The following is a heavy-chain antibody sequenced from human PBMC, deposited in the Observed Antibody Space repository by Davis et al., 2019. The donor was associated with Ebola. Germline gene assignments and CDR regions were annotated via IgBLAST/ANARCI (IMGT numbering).Heavy chain of an antibody. D-gene: IGHD3-22*01. CDR2: IYHSGST. CDR1: GDSISSTTYY. J-gene: IGHJ4*02. Sequence: PSETLSLTCTVSGDSISSTTYYWGWLRQSPGKGLEWIGSIYHSGSTYYNPSFESRVTISVDTSKNQFSLKVTSLTAADTAVYYCAREGSGGYYTSSIDSWGQGIRVTVSS. V-gene: IGHV4-39*02. CDR3: AREGSGGYYTSSIDS.